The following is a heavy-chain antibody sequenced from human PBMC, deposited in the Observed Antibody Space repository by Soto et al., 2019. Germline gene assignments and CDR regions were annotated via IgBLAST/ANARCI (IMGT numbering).Heavy chain of an antibody. CDR2: IIPIFGTA. D-gene: IGHD2-15*01. J-gene: IGHJ6*02. Sequence: QVQLVQSGAEVKKPGSSVKVSCKASGGTFSSYAISWVRQAPGQGLEWMGGIIPIFGTANYAQRFQGRVTITADESTSTAYMELSSLRSEDTAVYYCARSNRHTLYCSGGSCYSDYYYGMDVWGQGTTVTVSS. CDR1: GGTFSSYA. CDR3: ARSNRHTLYCSGGSCYSDYYYGMDV. V-gene: IGHV1-69*01.